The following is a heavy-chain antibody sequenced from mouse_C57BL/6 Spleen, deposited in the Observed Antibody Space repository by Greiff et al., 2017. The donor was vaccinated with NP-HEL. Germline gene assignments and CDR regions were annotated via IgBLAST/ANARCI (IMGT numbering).Heavy chain of an antibody. D-gene: IGHD1-1*01. J-gene: IGHJ3*01. CDR1: GYAFTNYL. V-gene: IGHV1-54*01. CDR3: ARPHYYGSSYPFAY. CDR2: INPGSGGT. Sequence: VKLQESGAELVRPGTSVKVSCKASGYAFTNYLIEWVKQRPGQGLEWIGVINPGSGGTNYNEKFKGKATLTADKSSSTAYMQLSSLTSEDSAVYFCARPHYYGSSYPFAYWGQGTLVTVSA.